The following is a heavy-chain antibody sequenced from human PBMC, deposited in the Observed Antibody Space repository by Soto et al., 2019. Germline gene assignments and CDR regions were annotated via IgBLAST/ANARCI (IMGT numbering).Heavy chain of an antibody. CDR1: GFTFSEYS. CDR2: ISSDGDIT. Sequence: HPXVSLRLSCSASGFTFSEYSMHWVRQAPGKGLQYVSTISSDGDITYYADSVKGRFTISRDNSKNTLYLQMNSLRPEDTAVYYCVKVSTFYDILTGYYSTNFFDPWGQGTLVTVSS. V-gene: IGHV3-64D*06. CDR3: VKVSTFYDILTGYYSTNFFDP. D-gene: IGHD3-9*01. J-gene: IGHJ5*02.